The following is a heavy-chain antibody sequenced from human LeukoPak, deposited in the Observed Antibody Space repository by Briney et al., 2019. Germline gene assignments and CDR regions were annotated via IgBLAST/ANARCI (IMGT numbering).Heavy chain of an antibody. Sequence: SETLSLTCAVYGGSFSGYYWSWIRQPPGKGLEWIGEISHSGSTNYNPSLKSRVTISVDTSKNQFSLKLSSVTAADTAVYYCARGGYLNYDILTGYLNSADDAFDIWGQGTMVTVSS. CDR2: ISHSGST. D-gene: IGHD3-9*01. CDR1: GGSFSGYY. V-gene: IGHV4-34*01. J-gene: IGHJ3*02. CDR3: ARGGYLNYDILTGYLNSADDAFDI.